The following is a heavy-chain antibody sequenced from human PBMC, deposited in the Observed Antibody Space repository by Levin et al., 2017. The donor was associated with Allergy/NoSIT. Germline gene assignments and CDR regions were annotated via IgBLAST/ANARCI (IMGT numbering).Heavy chain of an antibody. V-gene: IGHV1-69*13. J-gene: IGHJ4*02. CDR1: GGSFNSYP. CDR2: IIPMTRTA. D-gene: IGHD2-15*01. Sequence: SVKVSCKASGGSFNSYPINWLRQAPEQGLEWLGGIIPMTRTANYAPKFRGRVTISADDSTTTAYMELSSLRSEDSAVYYCARGLLKTPILFPFDYWGQGTLVTVSS. CDR3: ARGLLKTPILFPFDY.